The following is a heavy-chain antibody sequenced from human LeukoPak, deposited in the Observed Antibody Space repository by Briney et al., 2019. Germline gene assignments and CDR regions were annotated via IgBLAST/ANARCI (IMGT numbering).Heavy chain of an antibody. J-gene: IGHJ5*02. CDR2: INPNSGGT. V-gene: IGHV1-2*02. CDR1: GYTFTGYY. Sequence: ASVKVSCKASGYTFTGYYMHWVRQAPGQGLEWMGWINPNSGGTNYAQKFQGRVTMTRDTSISTAYMELSRLRSDDTAVYYCARDLSVSIPRIAARYWFDPCGQGTLVTVSS. CDR3: ARDLSVSIPRIAARYWFDP. D-gene: IGHD6-6*01.